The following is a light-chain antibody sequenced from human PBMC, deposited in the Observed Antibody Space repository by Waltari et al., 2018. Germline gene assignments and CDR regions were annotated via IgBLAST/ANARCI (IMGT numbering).Light chain of an antibody. J-gene: IGLJ2*01. CDR1: SSNIGRNS. Sequence: QSVLTQPPSASGTPGQRVTISCSGTSSNIGRNSVNWYQQLPGMAPKLLIYRSSQLPSGVPDRFSASKAGTSATLAISGPQSEDEAEYYCAAWDDSLTLVVFGGGTKLTVL. CDR2: RSS. V-gene: IGLV1-44*01. CDR3: AAWDDSLTLVV.